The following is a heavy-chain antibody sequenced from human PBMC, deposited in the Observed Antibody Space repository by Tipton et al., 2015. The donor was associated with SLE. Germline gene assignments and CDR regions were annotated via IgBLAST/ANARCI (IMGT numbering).Heavy chain of an antibody. CDR3: ACQYSSSYNWFGP. CDR1: GYSISSGYY. CDR2: IYHSGST. D-gene: IGHD6-6*01. J-gene: IGHJ5*02. Sequence: TLSLTCAVSGYSISSGYYWGWIRQPPGKGLEWIGSIYHSGSTYYNPSLKSRVTISVDTSKNQFSLKLSSVTAADTAVYYCACQYSSSYNWFGPWGQGTLVTVSS. V-gene: IGHV4-38-2*01.